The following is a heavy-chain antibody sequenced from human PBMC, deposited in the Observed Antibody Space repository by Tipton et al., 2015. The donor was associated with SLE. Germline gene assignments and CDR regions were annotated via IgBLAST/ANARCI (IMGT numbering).Heavy chain of an antibody. Sequence: TLSLTCTVSGGSILTSTYYWGWIRQPPGKGLEWIGSIYYSGSTYYNPSLKSRVTISVDTSKNQFSLNLSSVTAADTAVYYCARDEYRYDTTGYHLLGHFDFWGQGTLVTVSS. CDR2: IYYSGST. CDR1: GGSILTSTYY. V-gene: IGHV4-39*07. D-gene: IGHD3-22*01. CDR3: ARDEYRYDTTGYHLLGHFDF. J-gene: IGHJ4*02.